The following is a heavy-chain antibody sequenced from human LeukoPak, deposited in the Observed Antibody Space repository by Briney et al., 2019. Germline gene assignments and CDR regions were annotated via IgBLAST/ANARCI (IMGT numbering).Heavy chain of an antibody. CDR3: AKGGYSYGSNDLYFDY. D-gene: IGHD5-18*01. Sequence: GGSLRLSCAASGFTFSSYAISWVRQAPGKGLEWVSAISGSGGSTYYADSVKGRFTISRDNSKNTLYLQMNSLRAEDTAVYYCAKGGYSYGSNDLYFDYWGQGTLVTVSS. CDR2: ISGSGGST. CDR1: GFTFSSYA. J-gene: IGHJ4*02. V-gene: IGHV3-23*01.